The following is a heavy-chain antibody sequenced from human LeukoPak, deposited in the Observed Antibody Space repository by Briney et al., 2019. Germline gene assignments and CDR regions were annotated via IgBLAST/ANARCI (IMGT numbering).Heavy chain of an antibody. CDR1: GYTFTAGYY. Sequence: RGASVKVSCKASGYTFTAGYYMHWVRQAPGQGLEWMGWTYNSYTHYAQTLRDRLTMTTDTSTSTSYMELRSLRSDDTAVYYCARVLVESGYSSGRDFDYWGQGTLVTVSS. CDR2: TYNSYT. V-gene: IGHV1-18*04. CDR3: ARVLVESGYSSGRDFDY. D-gene: IGHD6-19*01. J-gene: IGHJ4*02.